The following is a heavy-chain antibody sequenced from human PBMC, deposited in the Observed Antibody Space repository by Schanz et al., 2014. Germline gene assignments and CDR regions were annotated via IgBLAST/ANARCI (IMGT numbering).Heavy chain of an antibody. D-gene: IGHD6-25*01. CDR1: GYTFLCYG. CDR3: ASSGAGYSSGWGLDD. J-gene: IGHJ4*02. CDR2: ISAYNGHT. Sequence: SVKVSRKASGYTFLCYGIKRVRQAPGQGLEWMGWISAYNGHTDYAQKLQGRVTLTTDTSTSTALVELRNLRSEETAVYYRASSGAGYSSGWGLDDGGQGTRXTVSA. V-gene: IGHV1-18*01.